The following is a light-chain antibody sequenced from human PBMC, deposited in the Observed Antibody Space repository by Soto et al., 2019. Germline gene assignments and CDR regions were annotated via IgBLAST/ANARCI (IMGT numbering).Light chain of an antibody. V-gene: IGLV2-14*01. CDR3: SSYTRSSFYV. CDR1: SSDVGSYNY. CDR2: DVS. Sequence: QSALTQPASVSGSPGQSITISCTGTSSDVGSYNYVSWYQQHPGKAPKLMIYDVSNRPSGVSNRFSGSKSVNTASLTISVLQAEDEADYYCSSYTRSSFYVFGTGTKLTVL. J-gene: IGLJ1*01.